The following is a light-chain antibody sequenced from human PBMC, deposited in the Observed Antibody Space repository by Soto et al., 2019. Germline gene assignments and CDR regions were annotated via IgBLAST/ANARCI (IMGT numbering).Light chain of an antibody. Sequence: DIQMTQSPSTLSASVGDRLTITCRASQSISSWLAWYQQKPGKAPKLLIYKASSLESGVPSRFSGSGSGTEFTLTISSLQPDDFATYYCQQYNSYPITFGQGTRLEIK. CDR1: QSISSW. CDR3: QQYNSYPIT. V-gene: IGKV1-5*03. J-gene: IGKJ5*01. CDR2: KAS.